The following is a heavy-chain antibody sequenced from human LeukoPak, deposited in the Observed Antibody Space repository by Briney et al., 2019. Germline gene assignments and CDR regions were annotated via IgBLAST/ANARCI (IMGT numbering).Heavy chain of an antibody. D-gene: IGHD2-15*01. J-gene: IGHJ6*03. CDR1: GFTFKNYA. CDR2: ISASGSSA. V-gene: IGHV3-23*01. CDR3: AKGGDVVLVAATSNYLDV. Sequence: GGSLRLSCAASGFTFKNYAMSWVRQAPGKGLEWVLGISASGSSAYYADPVKGRFTISRDNSNNMVYLNMNNLRADDTAVYYCAKGGDVVLVAATSNYLDVWGKGTTVTVS.